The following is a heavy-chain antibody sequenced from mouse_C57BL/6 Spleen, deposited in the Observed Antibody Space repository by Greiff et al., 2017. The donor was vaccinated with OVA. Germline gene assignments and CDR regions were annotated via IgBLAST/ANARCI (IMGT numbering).Heavy chain of an antibody. J-gene: IGHJ2*01. CDR2: IYPGDGDT. CDR3: ARPQTAQATGFDY. D-gene: IGHD3-2*02. CDR1: GYAFSSSW. Sequence: QVQLQQSGPELVKPGASVKISCKASGYAFSSSWMNWVKQRPGKGLEWIGRIYPGDGDTNYNGKFKGKATLTADKSSSTAYMQISSLTSEDSAVYFCARPQTAQATGFDYWGQGTTLTVSS. V-gene: IGHV1-82*01.